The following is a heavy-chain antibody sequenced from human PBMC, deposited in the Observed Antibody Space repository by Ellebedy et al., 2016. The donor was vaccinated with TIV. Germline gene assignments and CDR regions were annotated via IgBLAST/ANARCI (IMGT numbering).Heavy chain of an antibody. D-gene: IGHD3-10*01. V-gene: IGHV4-39*07. CDR2: IYYSGST. Sequence: SETLSLTXTVSGGSISSSSYYWGGIRQPPGKGLEWIGSIYYSGSTYYNPSLKSRVTISVDTSKNQFSLKLSSVTAADTAVYYCASSKYYYGSGIDYWGQGTLVTVSS. J-gene: IGHJ4*02. CDR3: ASSKYYYGSGIDY. CDR1: GGSISSSSYY.